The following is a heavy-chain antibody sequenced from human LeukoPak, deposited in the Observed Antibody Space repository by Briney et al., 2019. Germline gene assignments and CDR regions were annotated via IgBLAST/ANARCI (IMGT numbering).Heavy chain of an antibody. CDR1: GGSISSYY. D-gene: IGHD3-3*01. CDR3: ASFDYDLSTTSPRTGRS. Sequence: SETLSLTCTVSGGSISSYYWSWIRQPPGKGLEWIGYIYQNGNSYYNPALQSRVTISVDRSKSRFSLKLTSVTAADTAVYYCASFDYDLSTTSPRTGRSWGQGTLVSVTS. CDR2: IYQNGNS. J-gene: IGHJ5*02. V-gene: IGHV4-59*12.